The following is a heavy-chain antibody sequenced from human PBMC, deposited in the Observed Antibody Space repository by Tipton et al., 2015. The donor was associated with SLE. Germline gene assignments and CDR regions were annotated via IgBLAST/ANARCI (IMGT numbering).Heavy chain of an antibody. CDR3: ARKCSGGSCYNY. Sequence: TLSLTCTVSGGSISSGDYYWSWIRQPPGKGLEWIGYSYYSGSTNYNPSLKSRVTISVDTSKNQFSLKLSSVTAADTAVYYCARKCSGGSCYNYWGQGTLVTVSS. CDR2: SYYSGST. D-gene: IGHD2-15*01. V-gene: IGHV4-61*08. J-gene: IGHJ4*02. CDR1: GGSISSGDYY.